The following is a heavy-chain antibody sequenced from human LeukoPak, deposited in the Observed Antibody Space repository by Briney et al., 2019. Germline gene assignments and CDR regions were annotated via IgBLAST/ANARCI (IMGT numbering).Heavy chain of an antibody. CDR3: ARGGGQQLVGLGY. D-gene: IGHD6-13*01. Sequence: SETLSLTCTVSGGSTSSYYWSWIRQPPGKGLEWIGYIYYSGSTNYNPSLKSRVTISVDTSKNQFSLKLSSVTAADTAVYYCARGGGQQLVGLGYWGQGTLVTVSS. V-gene: IGHV4-59*01. CDR1: GGSTSSYY. J-gene: IGHJ4*02. CDR2: IYYSGST.